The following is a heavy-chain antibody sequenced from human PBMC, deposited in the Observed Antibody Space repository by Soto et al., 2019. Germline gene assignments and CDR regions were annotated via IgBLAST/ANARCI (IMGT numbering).Heavy chain of an antibody. CDR3: ARAWYPRFAP. CDR1: GYTFSTYG. V-gene: IGHV1-18*01. CDR2: INPSSGET. J-gene: IGHJ5*02. D-gene: IGHD6-13*01. Sequence: QIQLVQSGPEVKKPGASVKVSCKASGYTFSTYGITWVRQAPGQGLEWMGWINPSSGETNYAQNCQGRVTVTTDTSVTTAYWELRNLRAADPAACYCARAWYPRFAPWGQGTRVSVSS.